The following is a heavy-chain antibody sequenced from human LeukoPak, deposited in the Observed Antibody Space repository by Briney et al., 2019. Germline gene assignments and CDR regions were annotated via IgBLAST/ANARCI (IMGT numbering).Heavy chain of an antibody. CDR3: AREAKSYDGDGYYLDY. V-gene: IGHV4-4*07. J-gene: IGHJ4*02. D-gene: IGHD3-22*01. CDR1: GASINNYY. CDR2: IYTNGST. Sequence: SETLSLTCTVSGASINNYYWGWIRQSAGKGLEWIGRIYTNGSTNYSPSLGGRVTMSVDTSKSQFYLRLSSVTAADTAVFYCAREAKSYDGDGYYLDYWGQGILVTVAS.